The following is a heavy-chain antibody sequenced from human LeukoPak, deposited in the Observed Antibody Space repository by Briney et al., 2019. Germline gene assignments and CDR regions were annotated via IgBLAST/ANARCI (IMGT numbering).Heavy chain of an antibody. CDR1: GYTFTSFG. CDR3: ARARVPEVYATSFDY. CDR2: INTNTGNP. V-gene: IGHV7-4-1*02. Sequence: ASVKVSCKASGYTFTSFGICWVRQAPGQGLEWMGWINTNTGNPTYAQGFTGRFVFSLDTSVSTAYLQISSLKAEDTAVYYCARARVPEVYATSFDYWGQGTLVTVSS. J-gene: IGHJ4*02. D-gene: IGHD2-8*01.